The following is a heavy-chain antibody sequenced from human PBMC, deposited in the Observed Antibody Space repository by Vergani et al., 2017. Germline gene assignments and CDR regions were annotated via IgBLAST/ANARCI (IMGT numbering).Heavy chain of an antibody. J-gene: IGHJ5*02. CDR1: EFTFSNYA. Sequence: EVQLLESGGGLVQPGGSLRLTCAASEFTFSNYAMNWVRQAPGKGLEWVSGISGSGVSAYYTDSVKGRFTISRDNSKNSLYLQMNSLRAEDTAVYYCARDSSYCGCDCYFNWFDPWGQGTLVTVSS. CDR3: ARDSSYCGCDCYFNWFDP. D-gene: IGHD2-21*02. CDR2: ISGSGVSA. V-gene: IGHV3-23*01.